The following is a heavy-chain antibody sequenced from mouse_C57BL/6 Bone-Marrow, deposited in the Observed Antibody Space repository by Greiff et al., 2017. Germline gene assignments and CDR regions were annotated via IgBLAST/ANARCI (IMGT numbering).Heavy chain of an antibody. V-gene: IGHV1-81*01. CDR3: ARGGTTVVARKAMDY. CDR2: IYPRSGNT. Sequence: QVQLQQSGAELARPGASVKLSCKASGYTFTSYGISWVKQRTGPGLEWIGEIYPRSGNTYYNEKFKGKATLTAEKSSSAAYMKLRSLTSEDSAVYVCARGGTTVVARKAMDYWGQGTSVTVSS. J-gene: IGHJ4*01. CDR1: GYTFTSYG. D-gene: IGHD1-1*01.